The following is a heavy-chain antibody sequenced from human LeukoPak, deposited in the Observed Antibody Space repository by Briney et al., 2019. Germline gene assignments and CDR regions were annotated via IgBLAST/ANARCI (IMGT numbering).Heavy chain of an antibody. V-gene: IGHV3-23*01. CDR1: GFTFSSYA. CDR3: AKDMITIFGVVTPHDAFDI. D-gene: IGHD3-3*01. J-gene: IGHJ3*02. Sequence: GGSLRLSCAASGFTFSSYAMSWVRQAPGKGLEWVSAISGSGGSTYYADSVKGRFTISRDNPKNTLYLQMNSLRAEDTAVYYCAKDMITIFGVVTPHDAFDIWGQGTMVTVSS. CDR2: ISGSGGST.